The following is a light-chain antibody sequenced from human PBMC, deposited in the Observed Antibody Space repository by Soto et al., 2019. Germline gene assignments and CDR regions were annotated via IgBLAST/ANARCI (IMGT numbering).Light chain of an antibody. Sequence: DIQMTQSPSSLSASVGDRVTITCRASQSISNHLNWYQQKPGKAPKLLIYAASSLHSGVPSRFSCSGSGTDFTLTISSLQPGDFAIYYCQQSSSAPTFGGGTKVEIK. CDR2: AAS. CDR3: QQSSSAPT. J-gene: IGKJ4*01. V-gene: IGKV1-39*01. CDR1: QSISNH.